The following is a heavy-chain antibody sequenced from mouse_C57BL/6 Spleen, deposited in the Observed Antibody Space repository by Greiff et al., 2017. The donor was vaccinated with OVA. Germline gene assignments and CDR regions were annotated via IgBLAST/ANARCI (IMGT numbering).Heavy chain of an antibody. V-gene: IGHV14-3*01. J-gene: IGHJ2*01. CDR1: GFNIKNTY. CDR2: IDPANGNT. D-gene: IGHD1-1*01. CDR3: APITTVVATGGFDY. Sequence: VQLQQSVAELVRPGASVKLSCTASGFNIKNTYMHWVKQRPEQGLEWIGRIDPANGNTKYAPKFQGKATITADTSSNTAYLQLSSLTSEDTAIYYGAPITTVVATGGFDYWGQGTTLTVSS.